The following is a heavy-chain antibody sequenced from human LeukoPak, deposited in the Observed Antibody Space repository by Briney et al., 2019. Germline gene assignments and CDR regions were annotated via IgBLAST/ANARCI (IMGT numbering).Heavy chain of an antibody. CDR2: INAGNGNT. Sequence: GASVKVSCKASGYTFTSYAMHWVRQAPGQRLEWMGWINAGNGNTKYSQKFQGRVTITADKSTSTAYMELSSLRSEDTAVYYCASRPQGGTYYGSGSYRVPPFDYWGQGTLVTVSS. J-gene: IGHJ4*02. CDR1: GYTFTSYA. D-gene: IGHD3-10*01. V-gene: IGHV1-3*01. CDR3: ASRPQGGTYYGSGSYRVPPFDY.